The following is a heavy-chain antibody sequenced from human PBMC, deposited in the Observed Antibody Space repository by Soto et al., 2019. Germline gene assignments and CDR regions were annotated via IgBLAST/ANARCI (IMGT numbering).Heavy chain of an antibody. CDR1: GYTFTRYN. Sequence: ASVKVSCKTPGYTFTRYNIHWVRQAPGQRLEWMGWISAYNGNTNYAQKLQGRVTMTTDTSTSTAYMELRSLRSDDTAVYYCARDLDGYNSGFDYWGQGTLVTVSS. J-gene: IGHJ4*02. V-gene: IGHV1-18*01. CDR3: ARDLDGYNSGFDY. D-gene: IGHD5-12*01. CDR2: ISAYNGNT.